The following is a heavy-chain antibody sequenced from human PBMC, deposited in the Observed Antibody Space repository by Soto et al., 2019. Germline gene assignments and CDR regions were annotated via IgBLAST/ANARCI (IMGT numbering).Heavy chain of an antibody. Sequence: QVQLVQSGAEVKKPGSSVKVSCKASGGTFSSYAISWVRQAPGQGLEWMGGIIPIFGTANYAQKFQGRVTITAAESTSTAYMELSSLRSEDTAVYYCARDRVHCSGGSCYVGYYYGMDVWGQGTTVTVSS. V-gene: IGHV1-69*01. CDR3: ARDRVHCSGGSCYVGYYYGMDV. CDR1: GGTFSSYA. D-gene: IGHD2-15*01. CDR2: IIPIFGTA. J-gene: IGHJ6*02.